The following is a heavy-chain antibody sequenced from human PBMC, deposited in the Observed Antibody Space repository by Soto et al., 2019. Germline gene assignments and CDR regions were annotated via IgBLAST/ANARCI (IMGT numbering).Heavy chain of an antibody. CDR3: ARVGGSGWNFDS. CDR2: IYHSGST. CDR1: GGSISSGGYS. Sequence: SETLSLTCAVSGGSISSGGYSWSWIRQPPGKGLEWIGYIYHSGSTYYNPSLKSRVTISVDRSKNQFSLKLSSMTAADTAIYYCARVGGSGWNFDSWGQGILVTVSS. J-gene: IGHJ4*02. D-gene: IGHD6-19*01. V-gene: IGHV4-30-2*01.